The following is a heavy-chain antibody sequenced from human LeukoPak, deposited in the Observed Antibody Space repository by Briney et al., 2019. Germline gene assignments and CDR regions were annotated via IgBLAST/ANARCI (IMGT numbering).Heavy chain of an antibody. Sequence: SQTLSLTCTVSGGSISSGGYYWSCIRQPPGKGLECIGYIYHSGSTYYNPSLKSRVTISVDTSKHQFSLKLSSVTAADTAVYYCARGPSKDIVVVPAASYHFDYWGQGTLVTVSS. J-gene: IGHJ4*02. CDR2: IYHSGST. CDR1: GGSISSGGYY. V-gene: IGHV4-30-2*01. D-gene: IGHD2-2*01. CDR3: ARGPSKDIVVVPAASYHFDY.